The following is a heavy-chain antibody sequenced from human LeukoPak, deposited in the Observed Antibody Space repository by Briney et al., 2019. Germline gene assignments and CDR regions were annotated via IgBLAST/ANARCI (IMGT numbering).Heavy chain of an antibody. Sequence: ASVKVSCKASGYTFTGYYMHWVRQAPGQGLEWMGWINPNSGGTNYAQKFQGRVTMTRDTSISTAYMELSRLRSDDTAVYYCASTGYCTNGVCYNFWFDPWGQGTLVTVSS. CDR1: GYTFTGYY. CDR3: ASTGYCTNGVCYNFWFDP. J-gene: IGHJ5*02. V-gene: IGHV1-2*02. CDR2: INPNSGGT. D-gene: IGHD2-8*01.